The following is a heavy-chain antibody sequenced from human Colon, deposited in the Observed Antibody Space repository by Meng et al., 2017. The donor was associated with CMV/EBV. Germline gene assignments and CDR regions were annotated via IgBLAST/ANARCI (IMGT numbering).Heavy chain of an antibody. D-gene: IGHD3-10*01. CDR3: VTYAYYGSSYFPVDN. J-gene: IGHJ4*02. Sequence: SGFAFGSHWMHWVRQAPGKGLVWVSRINSDGRTTTYADFAKGRFTISRDNVKNTLYLQMNSLRAEDTAVYYCVTYAYYGSSYFPVDNWGQGTLVTVSS. V-gene: IGHV3-74*01. CDR2: INSDGRTT. CDR1: GFAFGSHW.